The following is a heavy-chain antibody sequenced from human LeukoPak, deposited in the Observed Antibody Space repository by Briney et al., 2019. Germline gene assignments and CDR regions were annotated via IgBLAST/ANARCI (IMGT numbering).Heavy chain of an antibody. Sequence: ASVKVSCKAFGGTFSSYAISWVRQAPGQGLEWMGGIIPIFGTANYAQKFQGRVTITADEATSTAYMELSSLRSEDTAVYYCASKPREGYFGWTFDYWGQGTLVTVSS. V-gene: IGHV1-69*01. D-gene: IGHD3-9*01. CDR2: IIPIFGTA. CDR1: GGTFSSYA. CDR3: ASKPREGYFGWTFDY. J-gene: IGHJ4*02.